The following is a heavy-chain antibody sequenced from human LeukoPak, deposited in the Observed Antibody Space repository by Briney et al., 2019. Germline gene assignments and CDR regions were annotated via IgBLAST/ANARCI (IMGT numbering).Heavy chain of an antibody. CDR1: GFTVSSNY. Sequence: GGSLRLSCAASGFTVSSNYMSWVRQAPGKGLEWVSVIYSGGSTYYADSVKGRFTISRDNSKNTLYLQMNSLRAEDTAVYYCARVLSRGYSGYDLWNYYYYYMDVWGKGTTVTISS. CDR3: ARVLSRGYSGYDLWNYYYYYMDV. D-gene: IGHD5-12*01. V-gene: IGHV3-53*01. CDR2: IYSGGST. J-gene: IGHJ6*03.